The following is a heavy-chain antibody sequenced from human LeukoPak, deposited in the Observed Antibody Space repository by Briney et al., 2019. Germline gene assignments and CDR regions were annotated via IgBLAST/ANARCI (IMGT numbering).Heavy chain of an antibody. CDR1: GYTFTSYG. Sequence: GASVKVSCKASGYTFTSYGISWVRQAPGQGLEWMGWISAYNGNTNYAQKLQGRVTMTTDTFTSTAYMELRSLRSDDTAVYYCARDLAYCGGDCYKPFDYWGQGTLVTVSS. J-gene: IGHJ4*02. CDR3: ARDLAYCGGDCYKPFDY. V-gene: IGHV1-18*01. D-gene: IGHD2-21*02. CDR2: ISAYNGNT.